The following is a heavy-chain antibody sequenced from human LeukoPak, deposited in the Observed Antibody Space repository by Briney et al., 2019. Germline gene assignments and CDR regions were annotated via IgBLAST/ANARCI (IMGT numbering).Heavy chain of an antibody. Sequence: GGSLRLSCAASGFTFSSYGMHWVRQAPGKGLEWVAVISYDGSNKYYADSVKGRFTISRDNSKNTLYPQMNSLRAEDTAVYYCAKGGGYYYDSSGYLHGFDYWGQGTLVTVSS. V-gene: IGHV3-30*18. CDR2: ISYDGSNK. CDR1: GFTFSSYG. D-gene: IGHD3-22*01. CDR3: AKGGGYYYDSSGYLHGFDY. J-gene: IGHJ4*02.